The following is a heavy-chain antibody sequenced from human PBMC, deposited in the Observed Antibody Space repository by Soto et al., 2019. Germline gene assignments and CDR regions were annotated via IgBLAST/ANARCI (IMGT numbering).Heavy chain of an antibody. J-gene: IGHJ2*01. V-gene: IGHV3-74*01. CDR2: INSDGSST. Sequence: EVQLVESGGGLVQPGGSLRLSCAASGFTFSSYWMHWVRQAPGKGLVWVSRINSDGSSTSYADSVKGRFTISRDNAKNTLYLQMNSLRAEDTAVYYCARVPYVWGSYRYPDWYFDLWGRGTLVTVSS. CDR1: GFTFSSYW. D-gene: IGHD3-16*02. CDR3: ARVPYVWGSYRYPDWYFDL.